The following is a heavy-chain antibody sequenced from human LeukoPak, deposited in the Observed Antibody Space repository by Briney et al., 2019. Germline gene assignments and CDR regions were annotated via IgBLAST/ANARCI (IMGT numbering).Heavy chain of an antibody. J-gene: IGHJ5*02. D-gene: IGHD6-13*01. CDR3: ARGWGIAAAGNYFDP. CDR1: GGSISSYF. Sequence: PSETLSLTCTVSGGSISSYFWTWIRQPPGKGLEWIGYIYYSGSTNYSPSLKSRVTISVDTSKNQFSLNLTSVTAADTAVYYCARGWGIAAAGNYFDPWGQGTLVTVSS. CDR2: IYYSGST. V-gene: IGHV4-59*01.